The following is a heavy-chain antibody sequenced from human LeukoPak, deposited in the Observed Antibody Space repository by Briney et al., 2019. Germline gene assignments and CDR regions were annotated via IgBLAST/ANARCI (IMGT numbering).Heavy chain of an antibody. J-gene: IGHJ4*02. CDR2: ISYDGSNK. CDR1: GFTFSSYG. Sequence: GGSLRLSCAASGFTFSSYGMHWVRQAPGKGLEWVAVISYDGSNKYYADSVKGRFTISRGNSKNTLYLQMNSLRAEDTAVYYCAKGSSGYDSAFDYWGQGTLVTVSS. CDR3: AKGSSGYDSAFDY. D-gene: IGHD5-12*01. V-gene: IGHV3-30*18.